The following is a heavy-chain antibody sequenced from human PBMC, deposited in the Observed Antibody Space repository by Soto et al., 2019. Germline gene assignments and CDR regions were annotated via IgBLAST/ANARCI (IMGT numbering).Heavy chain of an antibody. CDR3: ARARVRVVIRKPDFAY. CDR2: IWYDGSNK. CDR1: GFTFSSYG. Sequence: PGGYLRLSCAASGFTFSSYGMHWVRQAPGKGLEWVAVIWYDGSNKYYADSVKGRFTISRDNSKNTLYLQMNSLRAEDTAVFYCARARVRVVIRKPDFAYWGHGT. J-gene: IGHJ4*01. V-gene: IGHV3-33*01. D-gene: IGHD3-10*01.